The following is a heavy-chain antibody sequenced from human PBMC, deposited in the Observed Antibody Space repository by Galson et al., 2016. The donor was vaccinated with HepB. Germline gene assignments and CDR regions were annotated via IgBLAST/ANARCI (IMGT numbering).Heavy chain of an antibody. J-gene: IGHJ4*02. D-gene: IGHD6-13*01. Sequence: SGAEVKKPGESLKIFCKGSGYSFTSYWIGWVRQMPGKGLEWMGAIYPGDSDTRYSPSFRGQVTISVDKSRSTADLQWSSLKASDTAIYYCARLAVADPTTGGFDYWGQGTLVTVSS. V-gene: IGHV5-51*03. CDR3: ARLAVADPTTGGFDY. CDR1: GYSFTSYW. CDR2: IYPGDSDT.